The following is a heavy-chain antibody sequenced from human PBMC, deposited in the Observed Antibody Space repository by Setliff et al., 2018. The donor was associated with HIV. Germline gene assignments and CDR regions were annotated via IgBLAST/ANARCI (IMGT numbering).Heavy chain of an antibody. CDR2: INGGTTT. D-gene: IGHD3-22*01. CDR3: AKAPGWLFLSHY. Sequence: GGSLRLSCVASGITVSGIYMTWVRQAPGKGLEWVSVINGGTTTNYADVVKGRFTISRDNAKNSLYLQMNSLRAKDTAVSYCAKAPGWLFLSHYWGQGTLVTVSS. CDR1: GITVSGIY. V-gene: IGHV3-53*01. J-gene: IGHJ4*02.